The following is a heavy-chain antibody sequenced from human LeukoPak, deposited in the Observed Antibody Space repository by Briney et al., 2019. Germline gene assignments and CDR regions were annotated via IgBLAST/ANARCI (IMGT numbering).Heavy chain of an antibody. V-gene: IGHV3-74*01. CDR2: ISPTGSTT. CDR1: GFSLSGHW. Sequence: GGSLRLSCTASGFSLSGHWMHWARQLPGKGLVWVSRISPTGSTTSNADSVKGRFTVSRDNAKNTLYLQVNNLRAEDTAVYYCARGPNSNWSGLDFWGQGTLLTVSS. J-gene: IGHJ4*02. D-gene: IGHD6-6*01. CDR3: ARGPNSNWSGLDF.